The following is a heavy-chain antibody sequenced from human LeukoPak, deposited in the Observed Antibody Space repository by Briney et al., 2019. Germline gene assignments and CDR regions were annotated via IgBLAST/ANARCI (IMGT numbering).Heavy chain of an antibody. V-gene: IGHV4-59*01. J-gene: IGHJ1*01. CDR2: IYYTGST. CDR1: GGSISTYY. CDR3: VRVSCSGGTCLSPD. D-gene: IGHD2-15*01. Sequence: SETLSLTCTVSGGSISTYYWSWIRQPPSKGLEWIGYIYYTGSTNYNPSLKSRVTMSVDASKNQFSLKLTSVTAAGTAVYYCVRVSCSGGTCLSPDWGQGTLVTVSS.